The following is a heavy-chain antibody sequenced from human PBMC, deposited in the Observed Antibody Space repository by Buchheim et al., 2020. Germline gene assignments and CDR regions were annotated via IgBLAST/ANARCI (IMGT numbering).Heavy chain of an antibody. V-gene: IGHV3-33*01. CDR1: GFTFSSYG. CDR2: IWYDGSNK. CDR3: ARGPIAVAGTEYFQH. D-gene: IGHD6-19*01. J-gene: IGHJ1*01. Sequence: QVQLVESGGGVVQPGGSLRLSCAASGFTFSSYGMHWVRQAPGKGLEWVAVIWYDGSNKYYADSVKGRFTISRDNSKNTLYLQMNSLRAEDTAVYYCARGPIAVAGTEYFQHWGQGTL.